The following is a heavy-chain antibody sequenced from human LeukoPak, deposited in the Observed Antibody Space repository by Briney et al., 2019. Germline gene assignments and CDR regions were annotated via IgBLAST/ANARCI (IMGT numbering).Heavy chain of an antibody. CDR2: IIPIFGTA. V-gene: IGHV1-69*13. J-gene: IGHJ4*02. CDR3: ASDDPKQIFGVVIKGSLEY. Sequence: RASVKVSCKASGGTFSSYAISWVRQAPGQGLEWMGGIIPIFGTANYAQKFQGRVTITADESTSTAYMELSSLRSEDAAVYYCASDDPKQIFGVVIKGSLEYWGQGTLVTVSS. CDR1: GGTFSSYA. D-gene: IGHD3-3*01.